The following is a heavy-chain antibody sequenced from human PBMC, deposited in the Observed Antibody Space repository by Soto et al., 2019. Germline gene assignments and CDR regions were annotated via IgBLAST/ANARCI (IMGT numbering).Heavy chain of an antibody. V-gene: IGHV3-23*01. CDR1: GFTFSSYA. CDR2: ISGSGGST. J-gene: IGHJ4*02. D-gene: IGHD2-15*01. Sequence: EVQLLESGGGLVQPGGSLRLSCAASGFTFSSYAMSWVRQAPGKGLEWVSAISGSGGSTYYADSVKGRFTISRDNSKNTLYLQMNSLRAGDTAVYYCAKVGGYCSGGSCYSGGGIDYWGQGTLVTVSS. CDR3: AKVGGYCSGGSCYSGGGIDY.